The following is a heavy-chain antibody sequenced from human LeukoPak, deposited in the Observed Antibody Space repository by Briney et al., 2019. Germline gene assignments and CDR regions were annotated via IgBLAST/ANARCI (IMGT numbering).Heavy chain of an antibody. J-gene: IGHJ5*02. CDR2: INAGNGNT. V-gene: IGHV1-3*03. D-gene: IGHD1-26*01. CDR3: AILGATYNWFDP. CDR1: GYTFTSYA. Sequence: ASVKVSCKASGYTFTSYAMHWVRQAPGQRLEWMGWINAGNGNTKYSQEFQGRVTITRDTSASTAYMELSSLRSEDMAVYYCAILGATYNWFDPWGQGTLVTVSS.